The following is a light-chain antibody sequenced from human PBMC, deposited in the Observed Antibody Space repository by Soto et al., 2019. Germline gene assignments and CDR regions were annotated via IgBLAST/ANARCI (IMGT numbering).Light chain of an antibody. CDR1: RSDVGRYNL. CDR2: EGS. V-gene: IGLV2-23*01. Sequence: QSALTQPASVSGSPGQSITISCTGTRSDVGRYNLVSWYQQHPGKAPKLMIYEGSKRPSGVSNRFSGSKSANTASLTISGLQAEDEADYYCCSYAGSDTPYVFGTGTKVTVL. CDR3: CSYAGSDTPYV. J-gene: IGLJ1*01.